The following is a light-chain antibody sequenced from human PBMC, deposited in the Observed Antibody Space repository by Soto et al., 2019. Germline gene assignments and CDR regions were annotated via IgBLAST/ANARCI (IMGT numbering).Light chain of an antibody. CDR3: TSYAGGNNV. CDR1: SSDVGGYNY. J-gene: IGLJ1*01. Sequence: SALTQPPSASGSPGQSVTISCTGTSSDVGGYNYVSWYQQYPGKDPKLMVYEVNKRPSGVPDRFSGSKSGNTASLTVSGLQADDEADYYCTSYAGGNNVFGTGTKLTVL. CDR2: EVN. V-gene: IGLV2-8*01.